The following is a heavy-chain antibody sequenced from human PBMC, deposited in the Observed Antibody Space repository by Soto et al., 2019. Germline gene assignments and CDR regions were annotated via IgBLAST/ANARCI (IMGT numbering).Heavy chain of an antibody. V-gene: IGHV1-69*05. J-gene: IGHJ6*02. CDR3: ARDDGYNLNYYYGMDV. CDR2: IIPIFGTA. CDR1: GGTFSSYA. D-gene: IGHD5-12*01. Sequence: QVQLVQSGAEVKKPGSSVKVSCKASGGTFSSYAISWVRQAPGQGLEWMGGIIPIFGTANYAQKFQGRVTITXXEXTXTAYMELSSLRSEDTAVYYCARDDGYNLNYYYGMDVWGQGTTVTVSS.